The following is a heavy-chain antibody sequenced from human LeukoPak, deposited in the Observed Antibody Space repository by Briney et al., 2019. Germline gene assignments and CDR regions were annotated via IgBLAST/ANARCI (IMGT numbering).Heavy chain of an antibody. CDR1: GYTFTGYY. CDR3: ARAGTSHVKTPNDY. J-gene: IGHJ4*02. D-gene: IGHD3/OR15-3a*01. CDR2: VSAYNGNT. Sequence: GASVKVSCKASGYTFTGYYMHWVQQAPGQGLEWMGWVSAYNGNTYYTHKLQGRVTMTTDTSTSTAYMEVRSLRSDDTAVYYCARAGTSHVKTPNDYWGQGTLVTVSS. V-gene: IGHV1-18*04.